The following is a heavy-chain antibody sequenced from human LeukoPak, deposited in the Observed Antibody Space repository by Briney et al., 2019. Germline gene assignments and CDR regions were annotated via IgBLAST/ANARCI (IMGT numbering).Heavy chain of an antibody. CDR3: ARDSSLFFDY. Sequence: ASVKVSCKASGYTFTGYFIHWVRQAPGQGLEWMGWISAYNGNTNYAQKLQGRVTMTTDTSTSTAYMELRSLRSDDTAVYYCARDSSLFFDYWGQGTLVTVSS. D-gene: IGHD3-16*02. CDR1: GYTFTGYF. CDR2: ISAYNGNT. J-gene: IGHJ4*02. V-gene: IGHV1-18*04.